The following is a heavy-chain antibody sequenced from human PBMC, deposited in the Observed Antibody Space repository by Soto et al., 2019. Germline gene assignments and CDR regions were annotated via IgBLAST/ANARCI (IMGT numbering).Heavy chain of an antibody. D-gene: IGHD6-13*01. CDR2: IIPIFGTA. V-gene: IGHV1-69*13. Sequence: ASVKVSCKASGGTFSSYAISWVRQAPGQGLEWMGGIIPIFGTANYAQKFQGRVTITADESTSTAYMELSSLRSEDTAVYYCARDPVSGIAAAGTSYYYYYMDVWGKGTTVTVSS. CDR1: GGTFSSYA. J-gene: IGHJ6*03. CDR3: ARDPVSGIAAAGTSYYYYYMDV.